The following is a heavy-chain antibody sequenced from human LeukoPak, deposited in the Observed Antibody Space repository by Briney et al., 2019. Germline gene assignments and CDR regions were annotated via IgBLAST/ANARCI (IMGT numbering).Heavy chain of an antibody. D-gene: IGHD5-24*01. CDR3: ARGGAYNSISYY. CDR1: GLTFSSYP. Sequence: GRSLRLSCAASGLTFSSYPMHWVRQAPGKGLEWVAVISYDGSEKHYADPVKGRFTISRDNSKNTLYLQMNSLRAEDTAVYYCARGGAYNSISYYWGQGTLVTVSS. J-gene: IGHJ4*02. CDR2: ISYDGSEK. V-gene: IGHV3-30-3*01.